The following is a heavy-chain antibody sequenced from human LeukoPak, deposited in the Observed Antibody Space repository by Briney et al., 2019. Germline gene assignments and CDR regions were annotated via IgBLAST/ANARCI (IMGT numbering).Heavy chain of an antibody. J-gene: IGHJ4*02. CDR1: GGTFSSYA. CDR2: IIPIFGTA. Sequence: SVKVSCKASGGTFSSYAISWVRQAPGQGLEWMGGIIPIFGTANYAQKFQGRVTITADESTSTAYMELSSLRSEDTAVYYCARCDFVWGNYRSRPILYFDYWGQGTLVTVSS. CDR3: ARCDFVWGNYRSRPILYFDY. V-gene: IGHV1-69*13. D-gene: IGHD3-16*02.